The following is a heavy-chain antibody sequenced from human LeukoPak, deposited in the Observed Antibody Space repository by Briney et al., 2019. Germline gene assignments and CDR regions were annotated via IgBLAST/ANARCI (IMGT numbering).Heavy chain of an antibody. CDR3: ANSGSYSDWFDP. J-gene: IGHJ5*02. CDR1: GYTFTSYY. CDR2: INPSGGST. D-gene: IGHD1-26*01. Sequence: ASVKVSCKASGYTFTSYYMHWVRQAPGQGLEWMGIINPSGGSTSYAQKFQGRVTMTRDTSISTAYMELSRLRSDDTAVYYCANSGSYSDWFDPWGQGTLVTVSS. V-gene: IGHV1-46*01.